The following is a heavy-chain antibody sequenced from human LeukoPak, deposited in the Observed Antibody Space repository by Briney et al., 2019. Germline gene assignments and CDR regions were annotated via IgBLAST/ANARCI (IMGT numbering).Heavy chain of an antibody. CDR2: IYPGDSDT. D-gene: IGHD2-2*03. V-gene: IGHV5-51*01. J-gene: IGHJ5*02. Sequence: GESLQISCKGSGYIFTSYWIGWVRQMPGKSLEWMGIIYPGDSDTRYSPSFQGQVTISADKSISTAYLQWSSLKASDTAMYYCARRGYCSSTSCPRWFDPWGQGTLVTVSS. CDR1: GYIFTSYW. CDR3: ARRGYCSSTSCPRWFDP.